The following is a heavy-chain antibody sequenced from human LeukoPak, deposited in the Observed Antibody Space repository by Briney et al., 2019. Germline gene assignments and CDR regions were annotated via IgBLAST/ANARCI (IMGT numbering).Heavy chain of an antibody. Sequence: PGGSLRLSCAASGFPFSSYWMSWARQAPGKGLEWVANIKQDGSEKYYVDSVKGRFTISRDNAKNSLYLQMDSLRAEDTAVYYCARDLGAARPVWYWGQGTLVTVSS. D-gene: IGHD6-6*01. CDR2: IKQDGSEK. V-gene: IGHV3-7*01. J-gene: IGHJ4*02. CDR1: GFPFSSYW. CDR3: ARDLGAARPVWY.